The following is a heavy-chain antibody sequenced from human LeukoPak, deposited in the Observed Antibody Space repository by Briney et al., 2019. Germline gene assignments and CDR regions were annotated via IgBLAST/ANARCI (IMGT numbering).Heavy chain of an antibody. V-gene: IGHV4-59*02. CDR3: ARARLAMSDVFDS. Sequence: PSETLSLTCSVSGHSVSSYYWIWIRQPPGKGPEWIGYVYHSGSTNYNPSLNSRVTISLDTSKNQFSLKLTSVTAADTAVYYCARARLAMSDVFDSWGQGTLVTVSS. D-gene: IGHD2-21*01. CDR2: VYHSGST. CDR1: GHSVSSYY. J-gene: IGHJ4*02.